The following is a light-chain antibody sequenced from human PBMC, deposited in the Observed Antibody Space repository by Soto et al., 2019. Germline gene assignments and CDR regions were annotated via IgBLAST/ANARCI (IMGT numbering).Light chain of an antibody. CDR2: DAS. J-gene: IGKJ1*01. CDR1: QRVTNW. Sequence: DVQMTQTPSTLSASVGDTVTITFRASQRVTNWLAWYQQKPGEAPRLLIYDASSLASGVPSRFSGRGSGTEFSLTISSLQPGDFATYYCQQYNTYSWTFGQGTKVDIK. V-gene: IGKV1-5*01. CDR3: QQYNTYSWT.